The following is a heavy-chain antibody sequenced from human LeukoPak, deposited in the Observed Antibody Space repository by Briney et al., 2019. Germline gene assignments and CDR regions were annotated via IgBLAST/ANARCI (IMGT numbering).Heavy chain of an antibody. CDR1: GGSISIYY. V-gene: IGHV4-4*08. J-gene: IGHJ6*03. Sequence: SETLSLTCTVSGGSISIYYWSWIRQPPGKGLEWIGRIYTSGSTNYNPSLKSRVTISVDTSKNQFSLKLSSVTAADTAVYYCARDTSHYYYYYMDVWGKGTTVTISS. CDR3: ARDTSHYYYYYMDV. CDR2: IYTSGST.